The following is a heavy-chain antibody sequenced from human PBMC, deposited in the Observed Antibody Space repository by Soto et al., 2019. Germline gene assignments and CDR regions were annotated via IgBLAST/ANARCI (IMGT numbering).Heavy chain of an antibody. Sequence: GGALRLSCAAAGFSFSTYAMNWVRHAPGKGLEWVSAISSSGDSAYYAESVRGRFTISRDNSINTLYLQMRSLRPEDTAVYYCAHPRGYGVFDAVDIWGQGTMVTVSS. CDR1: GFSFSTYA. D-gene: IGHD4-17*01. CDR2: ISSSGDSA. CDR3: AHPRGYGVFDAVDI. V-gene: IGHV3-23*01. J-gene: IGHJ3*02.